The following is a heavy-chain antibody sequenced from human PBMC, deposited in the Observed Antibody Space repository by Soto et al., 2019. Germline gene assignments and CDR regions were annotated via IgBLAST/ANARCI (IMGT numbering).Heavy chain of an antibody. CDR1: GGSISSSSYY. Sequence: SETLSLTCTVSGGSISSSSYYWGWIRQPPGKGLEWIGSIYYSGSTYYNPSLKSRVTISVDTSKNQFSLKLSSVTAADTAVYYCARHMHGYSSGWYRGEIYYYYGIDVWGQGTTLTVSS. V-gene: IGHV4-39*01. CDR3: ARHMHGYSSGWYRGEIYYYYGIDV. CDR2: IYYSGST. J-gene: IGHJ6*02. D-gene: IGHD6-19*01.